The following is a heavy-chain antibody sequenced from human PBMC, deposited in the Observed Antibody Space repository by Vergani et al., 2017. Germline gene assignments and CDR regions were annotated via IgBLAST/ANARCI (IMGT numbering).Heavy chain of an antibody. CDR1: GFTFSSYG. V-gene: IGHV3-33*08. D-gene: IGHD2-15*01. CDR3: ARGSCSGGGCYAYFDY. CDR2: IWYDGSNK. Sequence: VQLLESGGGLVQPGGSLRLSCAASGFTFSSYGMHWVRQAPGKGLEWVAVIWYDGSNKYYADSVKGRFTISRDNSKNTLYLQMNSLRAEDTAVYYCARGSCSGGGCYAYFDYWGQGTLVTVSS. J-gene: IGHJ4*02.